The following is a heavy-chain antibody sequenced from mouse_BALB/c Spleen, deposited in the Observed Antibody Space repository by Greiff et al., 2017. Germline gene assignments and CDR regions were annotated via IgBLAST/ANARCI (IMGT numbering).Heavy chain of an antibody. D-gene: IGHD2-14*01. V-gene: IGHV1S81*02. J-gene: IGHJ4*01. CDR2: INPSNGRT. CDR1: GYTFTSYW. Sequence: QVQLQQPGAELVKPGASVKLSCKASGYTFTSYWMHWVKQRPGQGLEWIGEINPSNGRTNYNEKFKSKATLTVDKSSSTAYMQLSSLTSEDSAVYYCARLSRYDDAMDYWGQGTSVTVSS. CDR3: ARLSRYDDAMDY.